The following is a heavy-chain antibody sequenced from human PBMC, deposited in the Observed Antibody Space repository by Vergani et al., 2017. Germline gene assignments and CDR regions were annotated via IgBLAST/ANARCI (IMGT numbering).Heavy chain of an antibody. J-gene: IGHJ4*02. D-gene: IGHD2-15*01. CDR3: ASPYVGGRDY. Sequence: QVQLQQWGAGLLKPSETLSLTCAVYGGSFSGYYWSWIRQPPGKGLEWIGEINHSGSTNYNPSLKSRVTISVDTSKNQFSLKLSSVTAADTAVYYCASPYVGGRDYWGQGTLVTVSS. CDR2: INHSGST. V-gene: IGHV4-34*01. CDR1: GGSFSGYY.